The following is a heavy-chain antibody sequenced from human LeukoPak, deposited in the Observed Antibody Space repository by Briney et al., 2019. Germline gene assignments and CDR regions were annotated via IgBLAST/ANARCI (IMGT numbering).Heavy chain of an antibody. CDR3: ARHKKYFDWLFGRGIFDY. D-gene: IGHD3-9*01. CDR1: GGSFSGYY. Sequence: SETLSLTCAVYGGSFSGYYWSWIRQPPGKGLEWIGEIYHSGSTNYNPSLKSRVTISVDTSKNQFSLKLSSVTAADTAVYYCARHKKYFDWLFGRGIFDYWGQGTLVTVSS. J-gene: IGHJ4*02. V-gene: IGHV4-34*01. CDR2: IYHSGST.